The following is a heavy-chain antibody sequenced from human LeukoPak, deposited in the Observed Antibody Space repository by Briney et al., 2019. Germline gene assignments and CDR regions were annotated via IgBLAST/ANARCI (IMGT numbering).Heavy chain of an antibody. Sequence: GGSLRLSCAASGFTFSTYAMSWVRQAPGKGLEWVSLIGGSDGRTRYADSVKGRFPISRDNSKNTLYLEMNSLRAEDTAVYYCAKDSSSYDWGYMDVWGKGTTVTISS. CDR1: GFTFSTYA. D-gene: IGHD3-22*01. CDR2: IGGSDGRT. J-gene: IGHJ6*03. CDR3: AKDSSSYDWGYMDV. V-gene: IGHV3-23*01.